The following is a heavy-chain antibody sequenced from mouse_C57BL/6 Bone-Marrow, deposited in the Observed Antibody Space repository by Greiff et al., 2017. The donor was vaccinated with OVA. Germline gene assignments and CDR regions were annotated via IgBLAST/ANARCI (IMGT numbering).Heavy chain of an antibody. V-gene: IGHV1-15*01. Sequence: QVQLKESGAELVRPGASVTLSCKASGYTFTDYEMPWVKQTPVHGLEWIGAIDPETGGTAYNQKFKGKAILTADKSSSTAYMELRSLTSEDSAVYYCTRGYSKYYAMDYWGQGTSVTVSS. D-gene: IGHD2-5*01. CDR2: IDPETGGT. J-gene: IGHJ4*01. CDR1: GYTFTDYE. CDR3: TRGYSKYYAMDY.